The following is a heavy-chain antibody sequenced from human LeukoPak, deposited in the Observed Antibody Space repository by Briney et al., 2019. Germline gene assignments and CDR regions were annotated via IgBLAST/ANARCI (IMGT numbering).Heavy chain of an antibody. D-gene: IGHD3-22*01. CDR3: ARGGVVYYDSSGYYYGGSFDY. V-gene: IGHV3-48*01. Sequence: GGSLRLSCAASGFTFSSYSMNWVRQAPGKGLEWVSYISSSSSTIYYADSVKGRFTISRDNAKNSLYLQMNSLGAEDTAVYYCARGGVVYYDSSGYYYGGSFDYWGQGTLVTVSS. CDR2: ISSSSSTI. CDR1: GFTFSSYS. J-gene: IGHJ4*02.